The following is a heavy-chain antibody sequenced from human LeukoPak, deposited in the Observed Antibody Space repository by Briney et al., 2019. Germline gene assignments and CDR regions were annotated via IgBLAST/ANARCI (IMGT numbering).Heavy chain of an antibody. CDR2: ISSSGSTI. J-gene: IGHJ6*04. CDR1: GFTLSSYE. Sequence: GGSLRLSCAASGFTLSSYEMNWVRQAPGKGLEWVSYISSSGSTIYYADSVKGRFTISRDNAKNSLYLQMNSLRAEDTAVYYCARDSGVYYYYGMDVWGKGTTVTVSS. CDR3: ARDSGVYYYYGMDV. D-gene: IGHD3-16*01. V-gene: IGHV3-48*03.